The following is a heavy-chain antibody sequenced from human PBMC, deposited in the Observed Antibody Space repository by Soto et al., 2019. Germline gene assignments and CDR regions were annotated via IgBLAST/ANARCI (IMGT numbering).Heavy chain of an antibody. CDR1: GSTFSDYY. V-gene: IGHV3-11*01. Sequence: GGSLRLSCAASGSTFSDYYMSWIRQAPGKGLEWVSYISSSGSTIYYADSVKGRFTISRDNAKNSLYLQMNSLRAEDTAVYYCARTLYVHRFDYWGQGTLVTVSS. J-gene: IGHJ4*02. CDR3: ARTLYVHRFDY. CDR2: ISSSGSTI. D-gene: IGHD3-10*02.